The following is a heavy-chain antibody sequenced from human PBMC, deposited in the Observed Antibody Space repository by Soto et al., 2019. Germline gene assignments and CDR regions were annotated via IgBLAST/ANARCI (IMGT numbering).Heavy chain of an antibody. V-gene: IGHV5-51*01. J-gene: IGHJ4*02. Sequence: PGGSLKISCHCSGYTFSNFWIGWVRQLPWKGLEWMGIIYPGDHETRYSPSFHGKVTISADKSINTAYLQWNSLEASDTAFYFCARSPRSSPYFDYWGQGALVTVS. CDR3: ARSPRSSPYFDY. CDR1: GYTFSNFW. D-gene: IGHD6-13*01. CDR2: IYPGDHET.